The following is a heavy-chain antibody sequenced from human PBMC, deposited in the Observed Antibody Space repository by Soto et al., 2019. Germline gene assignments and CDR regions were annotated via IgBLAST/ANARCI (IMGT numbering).Heavy chain of an antibody. CDR1: NGSISSGGYY. D-gene: IGHD6-6*01. J-gene: IGHJ4*02. V-gene: IGHV4-31*03. CDR2: IHYSGSA. CDR3: ARGRPDFSSSSRARGNLDH. Sequence: SETLSLTCTVSNGSISSGGYYWSWIRQHPGKGLEWIGHIHYSGSAYYNPSLKRRVIILVDMSKNQFSLKLSSVTAADTAVYYCARGRPDFSSSSRARGNLDHWGQGTLVTVSS.